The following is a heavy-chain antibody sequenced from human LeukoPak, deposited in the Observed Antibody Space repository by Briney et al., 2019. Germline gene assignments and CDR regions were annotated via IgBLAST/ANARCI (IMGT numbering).Heavy chain of an antibody. D-gene: IGHD5-24*01. CDR3: ARGATREMATPYYYGMDV. Sequence: SVKVSCKASGYTFTSYYMHWVRQAPGQGLEWMGGIIPIFGTANYAQKFQGRVTITADESTSTAYMELSSLRSEDTAVYYCARGATREMATPYYYGMDVWGQGTTVTVSS. CDR2: IIPIFGTA. V-gene: IGHV1-69*13. J-gene: IGHJ6*02. CDR1: GYTFTSYY.